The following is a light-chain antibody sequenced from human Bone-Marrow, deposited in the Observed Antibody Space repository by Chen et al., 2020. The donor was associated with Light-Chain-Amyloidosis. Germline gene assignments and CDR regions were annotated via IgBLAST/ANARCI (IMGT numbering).Light chain of an antibody. J-gene: IGLJ3*02. CDR3: QSYQGSSQGV. V-gene: IGLV6-57*01. CDR1: SGSIATNY. CDR2: EDD. Sequence: NFMLTQTHSVPESPGKTVIISCTRSSGSIATNYVQWYQQRPGASPTTVIYEDDQRPSGVPERFSGSIDRSSNSASLTISGLKTEDEADYYCQSYQGSSQGVFGGGTKLTVL.